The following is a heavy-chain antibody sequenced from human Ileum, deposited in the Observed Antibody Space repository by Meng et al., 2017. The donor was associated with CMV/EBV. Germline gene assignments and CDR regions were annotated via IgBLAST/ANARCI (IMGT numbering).Heavy chain of an antibody. CDR3: AKSPYISEYHYDSSGYFDY. CDR1: GFTFSSYS. CDR2: ISRGGDYI. D-gene: IGHD3-22*01. Sequence: GESLKISCVASGFTFSSYSMNWVRLAPGKGLEWVSSISRGGDYIFHADSVEGRFTTSRDNAKNSIFLQMNSLRAEDTATYYCAKSPYISEYHYDSSGYFDYWGQGTLVTVSS. V-gene: IGHV3-21*04. J-gene: IGHJ4*02.